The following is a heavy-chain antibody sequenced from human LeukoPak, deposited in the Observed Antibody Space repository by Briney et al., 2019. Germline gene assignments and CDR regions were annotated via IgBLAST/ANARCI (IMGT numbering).Heavy chain of an antibody. J-gene: IGHJ5*02. D-gene: IGHD6-13*01. CDR3: ARGDSSSWYGDWFDP. CDR2: IYYSGIT. Sequence: NPSETLSLTCTISGGSISTHYWSWIRQPPGKGLEWIGYIYYSGITNYNPSLKSRVTISVDTSKNQFSLKLSSVTAADTAVYYCARGDSSSWYGDWFDPWGQGTLVTASS. V-gene: IGHV4-59*08. CDR1: GGSISTHY.